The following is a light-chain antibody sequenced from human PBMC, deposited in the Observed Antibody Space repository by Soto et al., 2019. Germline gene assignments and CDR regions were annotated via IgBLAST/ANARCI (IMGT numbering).Light chain of an antibody. Sequence: EIVLTQSPGTLSLSPGERATLSCRASQNLSSGYLAWYQQKPGQAPRILIYAASSRATGIPDRFSGSGSGTDFSLTISRLEPEDFAVYYCQQYDTSPRTLGQGTKVE. CDR1: QNLSSGY. CDR2: AAS. CDR3: QQYDTSPRT. J-gene: IGKJ1*01. V-gene: IGKV3-20*01.